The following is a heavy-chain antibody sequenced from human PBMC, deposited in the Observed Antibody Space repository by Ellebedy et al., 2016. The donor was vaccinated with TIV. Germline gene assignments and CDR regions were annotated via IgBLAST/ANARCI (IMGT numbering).Heavy chain of an antibody. CDR1: GYSFTSYW. Sequence: GESLKISXKGSGYSFTSYWIGWVRQMPGKGLEWMGIIYPGDSDTRYSPSFQGQVTISADKSISTAYLQWSSLKASDTAMYYCARQRGYSYGYGYFDYWGQGTLVTVSS. CDR2: IYPGDSDT. D-gene: IGHD5-18*01. J-gene: IGHJ4*02. CDR3: ARQRGYSYGYGYFDY. V-gene: IGHV5-51*01.